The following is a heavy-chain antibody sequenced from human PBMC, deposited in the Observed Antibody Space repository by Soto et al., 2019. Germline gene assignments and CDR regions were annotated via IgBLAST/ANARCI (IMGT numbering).Heavy chain of an antibody. D-gene: IGHD3-9*01. CDR2: ISGSGSST. CDR3: ARADLYYDILTGYSPNYYYMDV. J-gene: IGHJ6*03. Sequence: GGSLRLSCAASGFTFSSYVMSWVRQAPGKGLEWVSAISGSGSSTHYADSVKGRFAISRDNSKNTLYLQMNSLRAEDTAVYYCARADLYYDILTGYSPNYYYMDVWGKGTTVTVSS. V-gene: IGHV3-23*01. CDR1: GFTFSSYV.